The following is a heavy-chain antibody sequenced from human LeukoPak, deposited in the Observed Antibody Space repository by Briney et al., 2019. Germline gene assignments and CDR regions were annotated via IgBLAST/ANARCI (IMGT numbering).Heavy chain of an antibody. CDR3: VRADNGFDQ. D-gene: IGHD1-14*01. Sequence: QPGGSLRLSCAASGFTFSSYGMHWVRQAPGKGLEWVAFIRYDGSNKYYADSVKGRFTISRDISKNTLYLQMNSLRADDTALYFCVRADNGFDQWGQGALVTVSS. CDR1: GFTFSSYG. CDR2: IRYDGSNK. J-gene: IGHJ4*02. V-gene: IGHV3-30*02.